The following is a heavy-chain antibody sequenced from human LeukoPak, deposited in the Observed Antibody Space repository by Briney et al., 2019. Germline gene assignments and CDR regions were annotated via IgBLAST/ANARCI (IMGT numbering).Heavy chain of an antibody. Sequence: GASVKVSCKASGYTFTTYAINWVRQAPGRGLEWMGWINTNTGNPTYAQGFTGRFVFSLDTSVTTAYLQISSLKAEDTAVYYCTRDGRADYWGQGTLITVSS. CDR1: GYTFTTYA. CDR2: INTNTGNP. D-gene: IGHD3/OR15-3a*01. CDR3: TRDGRADY. J-gene: IGHJ4*02. V-gene: IGHV7-4-1*02.